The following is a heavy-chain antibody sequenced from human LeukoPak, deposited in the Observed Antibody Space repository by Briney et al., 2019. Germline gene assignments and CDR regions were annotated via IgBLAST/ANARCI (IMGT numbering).Heavy chain of an antibody. CDR2: ICYSGST. Sequence: PSETLSLTCTVSGGSISDYYWSWIRQPPGKGLEWIGYICYSGSTNYNPSLKSRVTISIDMSKNQFSLKLSSVAAADTAVYYCARDRGCSGGSCYSTYAFDIWGQGTMVTVSS. V-gene: IGHV4-59*01. J-gene: IGHJ3*02. CDR3: ARDRGCSGGSCYSTYAFDI. CDR1: GGSISDYY. D-gene: IGHD2-15*01.